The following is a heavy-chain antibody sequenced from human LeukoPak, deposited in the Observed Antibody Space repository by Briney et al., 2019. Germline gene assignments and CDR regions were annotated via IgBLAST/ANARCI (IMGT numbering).Heavy chain of an antibody. D-gene: IGHD1-1*01. CDR2: INPSGGST. CDR1: GYTFTSYY. V-gene: IGHV1-46*01. CDR3: ARDRGTPTYFDY. Sequence: ASVKVSCKASGYTFTSYYMHWVRQAPGQGLEWMGIINPSGGSTSYAQKFQGRVTMTRDTSTSTVYMELSSLRSEDAAVYYCARDRGTPTYFDYWGQGTLVTVSS. J-gene: IGHJ4*02.